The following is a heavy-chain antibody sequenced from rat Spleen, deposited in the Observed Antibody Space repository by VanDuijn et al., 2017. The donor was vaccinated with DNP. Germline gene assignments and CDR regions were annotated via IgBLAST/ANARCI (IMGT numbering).Heavy chain of an antibody. D-gene: IGHD1-2*01. Sequence: EVQLVESGGGLVQPGGSLKLSCAASGFTFSDYNMAWVRLAPQRGLEWVATIAYDGSRTYYRDSVKGRFTLSRDNAKSTLYLQMNSLRSEDMATYYCARGTIAAIGDYWGQGVMVTVSS. V-gene: IGHV5-7*01. CDR1: GFTFSDYN. CDR2: IAYDGSRT. CDR3: ARGTIAAIGDY. J-gene: IGHJ2*01.